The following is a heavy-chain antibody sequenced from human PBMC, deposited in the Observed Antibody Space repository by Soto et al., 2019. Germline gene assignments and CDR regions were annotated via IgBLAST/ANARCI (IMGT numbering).Heavy chain of an antibody. Sequence: EVQLVESGGGLVEPGGSLRLSCAASGLTFSNAWMNWVRQAPGKGLEWVGCIESKTDGGTTEYAAPVKGRFTISRDDSRNTLFLQMNSLKTEDTAVYYCTTDGPVLIAAAMPDPYYYYGMEVWGQGTTVTVSS. CDR2: IESKTDGGTT. CDR1: GLTFSNAW. V-gene: IGHV3-15*07. CDR3: TTDGPVLIAAAMPDPYYYYGMEV. D-gene: IGHD2-2*01. J-gene: IGHJ6*02.